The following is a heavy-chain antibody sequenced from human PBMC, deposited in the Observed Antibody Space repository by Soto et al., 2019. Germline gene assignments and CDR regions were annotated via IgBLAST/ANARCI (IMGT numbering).Heavy chain of an antibody. Sequence: EVQLLESGGGLVQPGGSLRLSCAASGFSFSTYAMTWVRQAPGKGLEWVAAISGGNGRTYYADSLKGRFTISRDSSKKTQYLQMINLGAEDTATYYCAKDGVGSDSRGYYFDYWGQGTLVTVSS. V-gene: IGHV3-23*01. CDR1: GFSFSTYA. D-gene: IGHD2-15*01. J-gene: IGHJ4*02. CDR2: ISGGNGRT. CDR3: AKDGVGSDSRGYYFDY.